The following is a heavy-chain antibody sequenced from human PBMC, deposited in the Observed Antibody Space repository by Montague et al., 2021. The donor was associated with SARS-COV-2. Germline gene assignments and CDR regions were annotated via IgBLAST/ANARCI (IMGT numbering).Heavy chain of an antibody. CDR3: ARVKWVLGVGNVFDI. D-gene: IGHD3-16*01. Sequence: SETLSLTCTVSGGSISSSSYYWAWIRQPPGKGLEWIGSIYHSGSTFYNPSLKSRVGMSVDTSKNQFSLKLSPVTAADTAMYYCARVKWVLGVGNVFDIWGQGTMVTVSS. CDR1: GGSISSSSYY. V-gene: IGHV4-39*01. J-gene: IGHJ3*02. CDR2: IYHSGST.